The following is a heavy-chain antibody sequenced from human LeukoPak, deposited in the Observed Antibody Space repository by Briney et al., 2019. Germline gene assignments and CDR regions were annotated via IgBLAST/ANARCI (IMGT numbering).Heavy chain of an antibody. V-gene: IGHV5-51*01. J-gene: IGHJ3*02. Sequence: GESLKISCKGSGYTFTSYWIGWVRQMPGKGLEWMGIIFPGDSDTRYSPSFQGQVTISADKSISTAYLQWSSLKASDTAMYYCARPLLYRVPYAFDIWGQGTMVTVSS. CDR2: IFPGDSDT. D-gene: IGHD2/OR15-2a*01. CDR3: ARPLLYRVPYAFDI. CDR1: GYTFTSYW.